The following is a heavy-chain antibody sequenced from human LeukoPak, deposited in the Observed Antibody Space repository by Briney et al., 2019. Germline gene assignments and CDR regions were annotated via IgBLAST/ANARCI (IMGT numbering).Heavy chain of an antibody. V-gene: IGHV4-34*01. D-gene: IGHD2-15*01. CDR3: ARDKRGHHY. CDR2: INHSGST. J-gene: IGHJ4*02. CDR1: GGSFSGYY. Sequence: SETLSLTCAVYGGSFSGYYWSWIRQPPGKGLEWIGEINHSGSTNYNPSLKSRVTISVDTSKNQFSLKLSSVTAADTAVYYCARDKRGHHYWGQGTLVTVSS.